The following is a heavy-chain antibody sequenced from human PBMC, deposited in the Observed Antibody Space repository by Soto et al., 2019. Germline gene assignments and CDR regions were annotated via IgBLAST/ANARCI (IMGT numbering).Heavy chain of an antibody. CDR1: GDSVSNYY. Sequence: PSETLSLTCTVSGDSVSNYYWSWIRQPPGKGLEWIGYIYYSGSTDYNPSLRSRVTISVDMSKNQFSLKLSSVTAADTAVYYCATHWGTTSAYYYRMDVWGQGTKVTVSS. D-gene: IGHD1-1*01. CDR3: ATHWGTTSAYYYRMDV. J-gene: IGHJ6*02. CDR2: IYYSGST. V-gene: IGHV4-59*02.